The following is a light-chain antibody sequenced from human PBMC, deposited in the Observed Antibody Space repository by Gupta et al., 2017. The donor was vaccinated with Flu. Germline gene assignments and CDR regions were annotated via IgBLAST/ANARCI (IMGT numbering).Light chain of an antibody. CDR1: VVAYNY. V-gene: IGLV2-11*03. J-gene: IGLJ3*02. CDR2: DVT. Sequence: VVAYNYVAWFQKHPGKAPKLMISDVTKRPSGVPERFSGSRSGNTASLTISGLQAVDEADYYCCSYATTYTWVFGGGTKLTVL. CDR3: CSYATTYTWV.